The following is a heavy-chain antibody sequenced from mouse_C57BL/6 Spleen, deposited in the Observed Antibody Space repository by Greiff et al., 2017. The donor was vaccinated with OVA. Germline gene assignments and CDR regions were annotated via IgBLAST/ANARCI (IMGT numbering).Heavy chain of an antibody. CDR2: ISNGGGST. V-gene: IGHV5-12*01. CDR3: ASRYGNYDYAMDY. CDR1: GFTFSDYY. J-gene: IGHJ4*01. D-gene: IGHD2-10*02. Sequence: EVQVVESGGGLVQPGGSLKLSCAASGFTFSDYYMYWVRQTPEKRLEWVAYISNGGGSTYYPDTVKGRFTISRDNAKNTLYLQMSRLKSEDTAMYYCASRYGNYDYAMDYWGQGTSVTVSS.